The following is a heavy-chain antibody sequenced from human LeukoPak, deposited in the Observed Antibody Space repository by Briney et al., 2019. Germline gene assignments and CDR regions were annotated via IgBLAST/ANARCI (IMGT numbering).Heavy chain of an antibody. CDR3: ARGRKPFSGTAIYSGNWFDP. CDR2: INPNSGGT. J-gene: IGHJ5*02. CDR1: GYTSTGYY. D-gene: IGHD3-10*02. Sequence: ASVKVSCKASGYTSTGYYMHWVRQAPGQGLEWMGWINPNSGGTNYAQKFQGRVTMTRDTSISTAYMELSRLRSDDTAVYYCARGRKPFSGTAIYSGNWFDPWGQGTLVTVSS. V-gene: IGHV1-2*02.